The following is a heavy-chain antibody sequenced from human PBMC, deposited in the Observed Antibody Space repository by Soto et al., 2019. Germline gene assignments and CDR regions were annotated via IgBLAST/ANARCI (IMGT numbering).Heavy chain of an antibody. D-gene: IGHD1-20*01. CDR2: ISAYNGNT. CDR3: ARAGVNNSCDTWSDY. CDR1: GYTFTSYG. J-gene: IGHJ4*02. Sequence: ASVKVSCKASGYTFTSYGISWVRQAPGQGLEWMGWISAYNGNTNYAQKLQGRVTMTTDTSTSTAYMELRSLRSDDTAVYYCARAGVNNSCDTWSDYWGQGTLVTVSS. V-gene: IGHV1-18*01.